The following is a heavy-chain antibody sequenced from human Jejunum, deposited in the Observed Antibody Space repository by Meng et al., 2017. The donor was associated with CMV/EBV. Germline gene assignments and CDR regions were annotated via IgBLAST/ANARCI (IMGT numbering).Heavy chain of an antibody. V-gene: IGHV1-2*02. D-gene: IGHD4-23*01. CDR2: IYPRSGEP. Sequence: SGYTFSGYYIHWVRQAPGQGLEWMGWIYPRSGEPTYAQKFEGRITMTRDTSITTVYLELSSLRSEDTAVYFCARDTGGGNYCFDFWGQGTLVTVSS. CDR3: ARDTGGGNYCFDF. CDR1: GYTFSGYY. J-gene: IGHJ4*02.